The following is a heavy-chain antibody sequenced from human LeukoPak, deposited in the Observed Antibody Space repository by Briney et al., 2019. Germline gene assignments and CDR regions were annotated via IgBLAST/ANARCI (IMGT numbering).Heavy chain of an antibody. CDR1: GYTFTSYD. J-gene: IGHJ4*02. V-gene: IGHV1-8*01. CDR3: ARDRPYYYDSSGYYGY. CDR2: MNPNSGNT. Sequence: ASVKVSCKASGYTFTSYDINWVRQATGQGLEWMGWMNPNSGNTGYAQKFQGRVTMTRNTSISTAYMELSSLRAEDTAVYYCARDRPYYYDSSGYYGYWGQGTLVTVSS. D-gene: IGHD3-22*01.